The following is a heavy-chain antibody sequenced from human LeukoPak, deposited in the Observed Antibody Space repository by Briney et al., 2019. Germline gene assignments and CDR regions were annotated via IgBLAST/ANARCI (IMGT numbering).Heavy chain of an antibody. Sequence: GGSLRLSCAASGFTFSSYSMNWVRQAPGKGLEWVSSISSSSSYIYYADSVKGRFTISRDNAKNSPYLQMNSLRAEDTAVYYCARDRGNYYDSSGYSCWGQGTLVTVSS. CDR2: ISSSSSYI. V-gene: IGHV3-21*01. D-gene: IGHD3-22*01. CDR3: ARDRGNYYDSSGYSC. J-gene: IGHJ4*02. CDR1: GFTFSSYS.